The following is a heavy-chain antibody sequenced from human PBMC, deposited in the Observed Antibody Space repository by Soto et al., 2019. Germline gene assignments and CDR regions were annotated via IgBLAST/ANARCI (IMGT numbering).Heavy chain of an antibody. CDR1: GYTFTGYY. CDR3: ASSFDYYDSSGYYSYAFDI. V-gene: IGHV1-2*02. D-gene: IGHD3-22*01. J-gene: IGHJ3*02. Sequence: ASVKVSCKASGYTFTGYYMHWVRQAPGQGLEWMGWINPNSGGTNYAQKFQGRVTMTRDTSISTAYMELSRLRSDDTAVYCCASSFDYYDSSGYYSYAFDIWGQGTMVTVSS. CDR2: INPNSGGT.